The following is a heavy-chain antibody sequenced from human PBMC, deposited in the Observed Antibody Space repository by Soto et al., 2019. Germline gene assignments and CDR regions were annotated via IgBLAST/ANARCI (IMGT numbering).Heavy chain of an antibody. D-gene: IGHD6-25*01. V-gene: IGHV3-23*01. CDR1: GFTFSNYA. CDR2: INRTTGAT. J-gene: IGHJ4*02. CDR3: AIVTVLQRMRHPLDY. Sequence: EVQLLESGGGLVQPGGSLRLSCEAYGFTFSNYAMNWVRQAPGKGLEWVSTINRTTGATYNTDSVKGRVTISRDTSKITLNLEKNTLRDTNTPVHYRAIVTVLQRMRHPLDYWFQETLDTVSS.